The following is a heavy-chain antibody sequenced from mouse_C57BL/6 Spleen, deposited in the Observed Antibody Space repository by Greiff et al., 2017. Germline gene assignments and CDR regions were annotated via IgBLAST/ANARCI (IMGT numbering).Heavy chain of an antibody. Sequence: VKLMESGAELVKPGASVKLSCKASGYTFTEYTIHWVKQRSGQGLEWIGWFYPGSGSIKYNEKFKDKATLTADKSSSTVYMELSRLTSEDSAVYFGARHEEGYSNWGYYFDYWGQGTTLTVSS. V-gene: IGHV1-62-2*01. CDR1: GYTFTEYT. CDR3: ARHEEGYSNWGYYFDY. CDR2: FYPGSGSI. J-gene: IGHJ2*01. D-gene: IGHD2-5*01.